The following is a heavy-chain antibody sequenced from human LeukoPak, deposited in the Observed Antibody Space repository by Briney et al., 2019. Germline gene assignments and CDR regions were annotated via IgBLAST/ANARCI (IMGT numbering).Heavy chain of an antibody. D-gene: IGHD3-10*01. J-gene: IGHJ4*02. CDR3: ASVPQTMVRGVDY. CDR1: GGTFSSYA. CDR2: IIPIFGTA. Sequence: GASVKVSCKASGGTFSSYAISWVRQAPGQGLEWMGGIIPIFGTANYAQKFQGRVTITADKSTSTAYMELSSLRSEDTAVYYCASVPQTMVRGVDYWGQGTLVTVSS. V-gene: IGHV1-69*06.